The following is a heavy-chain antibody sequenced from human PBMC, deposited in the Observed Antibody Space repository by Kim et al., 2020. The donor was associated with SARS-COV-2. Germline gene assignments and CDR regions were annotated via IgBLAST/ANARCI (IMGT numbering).Heavy chain of an antibody. D-gene: IGHD1-1*01. CDR1: GFTFTSYE. Sequence: GGSLRLSCAASGFTFTSYEMTWVRQAPGKGLEWVASISRGGSRIYAADSVKGRFTISRDNGRNSLFLQMDSLRAEDTAFYYCVREGGNLKYKGTHDS. CDR2: ISRGGSRI. V-gene: IGHV3-48*03. J-gene: IGHJ5*01. CDR3: VREGGNLKYKGTHDS.